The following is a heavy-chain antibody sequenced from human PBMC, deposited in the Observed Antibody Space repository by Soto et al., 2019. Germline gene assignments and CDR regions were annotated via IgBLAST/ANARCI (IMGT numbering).Heavy chain of an antibody. Sequence: GGSLRLSCAASGFTFNSYSMNWVRQAPGKGLEWVSYISSSGSTIYYADSVKGRFTISRDNAKNSLYLQMNSLRDDDTAVYYCARGRGYCGGTNCYLDYWGQGALVTVSS. CDR3: ARGRGYCGGTNCYLDY. CDR1: GFTFNSYS. D-gene: IGHD2-21*01. CDR2: ISSSGSTI. J-gene: IGHJ4*02. V-gene: IGHV3-48*02.